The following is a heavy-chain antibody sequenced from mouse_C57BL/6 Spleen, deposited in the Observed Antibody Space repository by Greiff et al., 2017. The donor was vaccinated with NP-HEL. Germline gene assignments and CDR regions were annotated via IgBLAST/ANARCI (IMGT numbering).Heavy chain of an antibody. J-gene: IGHJ4*01. CDR3: ARESGFLHAMDY. Sequence: QVQLQQPGTELVKPGASVKLSCKASGYTFTSYWMHWVKQRPGQGLEWIGNINPSNGGTNYNEKFKSKATLTVDTSSSTAYMQLSSLTSEDSAVYYCARESGFLHAMDYWGQGTSVTVSS. V-gene: IGHV1-53*01. D-gene: IGHD1-3*01. CDR2: INPSNGGT. CDR1: GYTFTSYW.